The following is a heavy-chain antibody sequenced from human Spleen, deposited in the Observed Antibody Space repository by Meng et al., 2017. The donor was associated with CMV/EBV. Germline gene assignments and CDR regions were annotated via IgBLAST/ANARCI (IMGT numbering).Heavy chain of an antibody. Sequence: GESLKISCAASGFTFSSYAMHWVRQAPGKGLEWVAVISYDGSNKYYADSVKGRFTISRDNSKNTLYLQMNSLRAEDTAVYYCATFLSSTSCYFYWGQGTLVTVS. CDR2: ISYDGSNK. J-gene: IGHJ4*02. CDR1: GFTFSSYA. CDR3: ATFLSSTSCYFY. V-gene: IGHV3-30-3*01. D-gene: IGHD2-2*01.